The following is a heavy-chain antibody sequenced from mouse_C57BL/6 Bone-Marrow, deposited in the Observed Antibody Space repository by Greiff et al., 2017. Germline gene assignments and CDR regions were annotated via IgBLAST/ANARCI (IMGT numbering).Heavy chain of an antibody. CDR3: SHCYGSSYVWYFDV. CDR1: GYTFTSYW. Sequence: QVQLQQPGAELVKPGASVKLSCKASGYTFTSYWMHWVKQRPGQGLEWIGMIHPNSGSTNYNEKFKSKATLTVDKSSSTAYMQLSSLTSEDSAVYYCSHCYGSSYVWYFDVWGRGTTVTVSA. CDR2: IHPNSGST. D-gene: IGHD1-1*01. J-gene: IGHJ1*03. V-gene: IGHV1-64*01.